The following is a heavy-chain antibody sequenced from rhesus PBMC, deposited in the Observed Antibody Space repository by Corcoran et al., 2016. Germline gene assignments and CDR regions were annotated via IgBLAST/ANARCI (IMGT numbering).Heavy chain of an antibody. V-gene: IGHV4-99*01. CDR2: ISGSSGST. J-gene: IGHJ4*01. CDR3: GAYSSSYYFDY. CDR1: GYSISSGYY. D-gene: IGHD6-43*01. Sequence: QVQLQESGPGLVKPSETLSLTCAVSGYSISSGYYWGWIRQPPGKGLEYIGYISGSSGSTYYNPSLKSRVTISKDTSKNQFSLKLSSVTAADTAVYYCGAYSSSYYFDYWGQGVLVTVSS.